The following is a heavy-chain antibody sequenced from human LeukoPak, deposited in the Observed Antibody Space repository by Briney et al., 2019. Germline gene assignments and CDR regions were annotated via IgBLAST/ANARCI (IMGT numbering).Heavy chain of an antibody. CDR2: ISWNSGSI. J-gene: IGHJ4*02. CDR3: AKDRDFRGVTQFDY. D-gene: IGHD3-10*01. V-gene: IGHV3-9*01. CDR1: GFTFDDYA. Sequence: GGSLRLSCAASGFTFDDYAMHWVRQAPGKGLEWVSGISWNSGSIGYADSVKGRFTISRDNAKNSLYLQMNSLRAEDTALYYCAKDRDFRGVTQFDYWGQGTLVTVSS.